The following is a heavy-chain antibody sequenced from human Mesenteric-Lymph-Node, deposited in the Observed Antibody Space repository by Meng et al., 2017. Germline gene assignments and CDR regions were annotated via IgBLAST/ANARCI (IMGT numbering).Heavy chain of an antibody. CDR2: IYYSGST. J-gene: IGHJ5*02. D-gene: IGHD4-17*01. CDR1: GGSISSGDYY. CDR3: ARDRKHYGERGWFDP. Sequence: QWRLQEWGPGLVKPSQTPSLTCTGSGGSISSGDYYWSWIRQPPGKGLELIGHIYYSGSTSYNPSLKSRVTISVDTSNNQFSLKLSSVTAADTAVYYCARDRKHYGERGWFDPWGQGTLVTVSS. V-gene: IGHV4-30-4*01.